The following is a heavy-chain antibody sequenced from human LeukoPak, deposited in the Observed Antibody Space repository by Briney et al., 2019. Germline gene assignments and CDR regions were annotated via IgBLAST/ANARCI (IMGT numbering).Heavy chain of an antibody. V-gene: IGHV3-48*03. CDR1: GFTFSSYE. CDR3: ARVAAAPGYYYYYYMDV. D-gene: IGHD6-13*01. J-gene: IGHJ6*03. Sequence: PGGSLRLSCAASGFTFSSYEMNWVRQAPGKGLEWVSYISSSGSTIYYADSVKGRFTISRDNAKNSLYLQMNSLRAEDTAVYYCARVAAAPGYYYYYYMDVWGKGTTVTISS. CDR2: ISSSGSTI.